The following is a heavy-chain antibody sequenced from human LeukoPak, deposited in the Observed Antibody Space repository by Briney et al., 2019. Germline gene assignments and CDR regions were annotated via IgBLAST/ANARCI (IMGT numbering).Heavy chain of an antibody. Sequence: ASVKVSCKASGYTFTGYYMHWVRQAPGQGLEWMGWINPNSGGTNYAQKFQGRVTMTRDTSISTAYMELSRLRSDDTAVYYCVSWGYDILTGYSFDYWGQGTLVTVSS. J-gene: IGHJ4*02. V-gene: IGHV1-2*02. CDR1: GYTFTGYY. CDR2: INPNSGGT. D-gene: IGHD3-9*01. CDR3: VSWGYDILTGYSFDY.